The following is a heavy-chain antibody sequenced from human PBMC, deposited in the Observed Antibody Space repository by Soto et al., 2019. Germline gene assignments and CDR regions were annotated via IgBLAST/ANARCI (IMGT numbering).Heavy chain of an antibody. Sequence: SETLSRTCTVYGVYFIGYYGSWIRQPPGKGLEWIGEINHSGSTNYNPSLKSRVTISVDTSKNQFSLKLSSVTAADTAVYYCARVGFRTYFGHFDYWGQGTLVTVSS. D-gene: IGHD3-9*01. J-gene: IGHJ4*02. CDR2: INHSGST. CDR3: ARVGFRTYFGHFDY. V-gene: IGHV4-34*01. CDR1: GVYFIGYY.